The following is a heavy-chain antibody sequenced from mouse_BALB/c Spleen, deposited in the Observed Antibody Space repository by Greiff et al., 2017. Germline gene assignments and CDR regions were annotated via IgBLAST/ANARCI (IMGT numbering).Heavy chain of an antibody. Sequence: EVKLVESGGGLVQPGGSLRLSCATSGFTFTDYYMTWVRQPPGKALEWLGFIRNKANGYTTEYSASVKGRFTISRDNSQSILYLQMNTLRAEDSATYYCARDTPYFDVWGAGTTVTVSS. J-gene: IGHJ1*01. CDR1: GFTFTDYY. CDR3: ARDTPYFDV. CDR2: IRNKANGYTT. V-gene: IGHV7-3*02.